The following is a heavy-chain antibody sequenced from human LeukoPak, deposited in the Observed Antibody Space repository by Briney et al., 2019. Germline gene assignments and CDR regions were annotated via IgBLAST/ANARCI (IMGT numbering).Heavy chain of an antibody. CDR2: ISSSSSYI. V-gene: IGHV3-21*04. D-gene: IGHD2-15*01. CDR1: GFTFSSYS. CDR3: ANVEDTRSPFDY. J-gene: IGHJ4*02. Sequence: GGSLRLSCAASGFTFSSYSMNWVRQAPGKGLEWVSSISSSSSYIYYADSVKGRFTISRDNAKNSLYLQMNSLRAEDTAVYYCANVEDTRSPFDYWGQGTLVTVSS.